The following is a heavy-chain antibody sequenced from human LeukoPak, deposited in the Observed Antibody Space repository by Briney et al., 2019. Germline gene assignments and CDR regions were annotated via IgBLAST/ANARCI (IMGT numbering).Heavy chain of an antibody. Sequence: GGSLRLSRVASVLNFRELCMSWVRQAPGKGLEWVANINQLGSENDYVDSVKGRFIIFRDNDQKSLFLQMNSLRAEDTAVYYCASDRGALDIWGQGTMVTVSS. J-gene: IGHJ3*02. CDR3: ASDRGALDI. CDR2: INQLGSEN. CDR1: VLNFRELC. V-gene: IGHV3-7*05. D-gene: IGHD3-10*01.